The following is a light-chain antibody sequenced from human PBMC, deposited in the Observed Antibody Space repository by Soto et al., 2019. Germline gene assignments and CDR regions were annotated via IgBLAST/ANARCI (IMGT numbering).Light chain of an antibody. V-gene: IGLV2-23*01. J-gene: IGLJ7*01. Sequence: QSALTQPASVSGSPGQSITISCTGTSSDVGSYNLVSWYQQHPGKAPKLMIYEGSKRPSGVSNRLSGSKSGNTASLTISGLQAEDEADYYCCSYAGSSTHAVFGGGTQLTVL. CDR2: EGS. CDR1: SSDVGSYNL. CDR3: CSYAGSSTHAV.